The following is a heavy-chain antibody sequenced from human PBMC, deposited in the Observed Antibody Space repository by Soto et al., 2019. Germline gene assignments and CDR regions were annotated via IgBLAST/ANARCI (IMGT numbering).Heavy chain of an antibody. Sequence: ASVKVSCKASGYTFTGYYIHWVRQAPGQGLEWMGWINPNSGGTNYAQKFQGWVTMTRDTSISTAYMELSRLRSDDTAVYYCARGGYSYGYVDYWGQGTLVTVSS. V-gene: IGHV1-2*04. CDR1: GYTFTGYY. CDR3: ARGGYSYGYVDY. D-gene: IGHD5-18*01. J-gene: IGHJ4*02. CDR2: INPNSGGT.